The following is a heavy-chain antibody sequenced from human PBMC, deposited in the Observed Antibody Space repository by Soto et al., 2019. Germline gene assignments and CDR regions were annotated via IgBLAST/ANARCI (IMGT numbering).Heavy chain of an antibody. V-gene: IGHV1-18*01. Sequence: GASVKVSCKASGYTFTSYGISWVRQAPGQGLEWMGWISAYNGNTNYAQKLQGRVTMTTDTSTSTAYMELRSLRSDDTAVYYCATSYCSSTSCYGYYYYGMDVWGQGTTVTAP. CDR2: ISAYNGNT. CDR1: GYTFTSYG. CDR3: ATSYCSSTSCYGYYYYGMDV. D-gene: IGHD2-2*01. J-gene: IGHJ6*02.